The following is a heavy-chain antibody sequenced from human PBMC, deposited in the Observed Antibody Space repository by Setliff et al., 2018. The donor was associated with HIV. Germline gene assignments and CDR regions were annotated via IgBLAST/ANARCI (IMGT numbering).Heavy chain of an antibody. CDR2: ISYDGSSK. Sequence: GGSLRLSCAASGFTFSPYGMHWVRQAPGKGLEWVAYISYDGSSKYYADSVKGRFTISRGKSKSTLYLQMNSLRVEDTAVYYCARVWAMQQLVPGYWGQGTLVTVSS. V-gene: IGHV3-30*06. CDR3: ARVWAMQQLVPGY. CDR1: GFTFSPYG. D-gene: IGHD6-6*01. J-gene: IGHJ4*02.